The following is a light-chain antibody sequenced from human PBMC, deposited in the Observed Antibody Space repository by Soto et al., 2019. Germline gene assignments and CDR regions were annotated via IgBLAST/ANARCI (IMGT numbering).Light chain of an antibody. J-gene: IGLJ1*01. CDR3: CSYTSSSTYV. CDR2: DVS. Sequence: QSALTQPAFVSGSPGQSITISCTGTSSDVGAYNYVSWYQQHPGKAPKLMIYDVSNRPSGVSNRFSGSKSGNTASLSISGLQAEDEAEYYCCSYTSSSTYVFGTGTKVTVL. V-gene: IGLV2-14*03. CDR1: SSDVGAYNY.